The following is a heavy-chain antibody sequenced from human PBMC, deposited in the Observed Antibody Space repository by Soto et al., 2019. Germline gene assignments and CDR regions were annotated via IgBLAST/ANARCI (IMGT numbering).Heavy chain of an antibody. V-gene: IGHV1-69*02. CDR3: AMEYCSSTSCDRDY. J-gene: IGHJ4*02. D-gene: IGHD2-2*02. CDR1: GGTFSSYT. Sequence: QVQLVQSGAEVKKPGSSVKVSCKASGGTFSSYTISWVRQAPGQGREWMGRIIPILGIAKYAPKFQGRVTITADKATSTAYMELSSRRSEDTAVYYCAMEYCSSTSCDRDYWGQGTLVTVSS. CDR2: IIPILGIA.